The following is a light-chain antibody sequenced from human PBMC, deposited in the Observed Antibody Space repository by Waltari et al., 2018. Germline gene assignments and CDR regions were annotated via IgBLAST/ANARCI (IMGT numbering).Light chain of an antibody. CDR3: QQLNSYPRT. Sequence: DIQLTQPPSFLSASVGARVPITCRASQGISSYLAWYQQKPGKAPKLLIYAASTLQSGVPSRFSGSGSGTEFTLTISSLQPEDFATYYCQQLNSYPRTFGGGTKVEIK. CDR2: AAS. J-gene: IGKJ4*01. V-gene: IGKV1-9*01. CDR1: QGISSY.